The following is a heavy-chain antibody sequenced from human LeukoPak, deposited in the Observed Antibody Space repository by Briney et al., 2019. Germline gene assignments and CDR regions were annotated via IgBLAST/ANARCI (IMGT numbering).Heavy chain of an antibody. CDR1: GGSISSYY. D-gene: IGHD5-18*01. CDR2: IYYSGST. Sequence: SETLSLTCTVSGGSISSYYWSWIRQPPGEGLEWIGYIYYSGSTNYNPSLKSRVTISVDTSKNQFSLKLSSVTAADTAVYYCARARYSYLGWFDPWGQGTLVTVSS. V-gene: IGHV4-59*01. CDR3: ARARYSYLGWFDP. J-gene: IGHJ5*02.